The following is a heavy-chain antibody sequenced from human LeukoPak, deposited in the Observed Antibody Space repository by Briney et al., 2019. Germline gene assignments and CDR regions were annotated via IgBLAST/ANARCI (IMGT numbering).Heavy chain of an antibody. Sequence: SSETRSLTCAVYGGSFSGDYWSWIRQPPGKGLEWIGEINHSGSTNYNPSLKSRVTISVDTSKNQFSLKLSSVTAADTAVYYCARTGLSLFYYYMDVWGKGTTVTLSS. CDR1: GGSFSGDY. CDR3: ARTGLSLFYYYMDV. D-gene: IGHD3/OR15-3a*01. J-gene: IGHJ6*03. CDR2: INHSGST. V-gene: IGHV4-34*01.